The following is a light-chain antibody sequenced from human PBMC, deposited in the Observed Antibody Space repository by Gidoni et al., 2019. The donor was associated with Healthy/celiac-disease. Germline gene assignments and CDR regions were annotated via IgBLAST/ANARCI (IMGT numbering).Light chain of an antibody. V-gene: IGKV3-20*01. CDR3: QQYGSSPPGA. Sequence: EIVLTQSPGTLSLSPRERATLSCRASQIVSSSYLAWYQQKPGQAPRLLIYGASSRATGIPDRFSGSGSGTDFTLTISRLEPEDFAVYYCQQYGSSPPGAFGQGTKVEIK. CDR1: QIVSSSY. J-gene: IGKJ1*01. CDR2: GAS.